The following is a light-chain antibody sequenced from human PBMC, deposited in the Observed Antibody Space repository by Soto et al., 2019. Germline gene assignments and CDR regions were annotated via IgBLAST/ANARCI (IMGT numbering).Light chain of an antibody. CDR1: QGVFSN. V-gene: IGKV3D-15*01. CDR3: HQYHNWPRT. CDR2: GAS. Sequence: EIVLTQSPATLSVSPGERATLSCRASQGVFSNLAWYQQKPGQAPRLLIYGASTRASAIPARFSGRGSGTDFTLTISRLQSEDFAVYFGHQYHNWPRTFGQGTKVDVK. J-gene: IGKJ1*01.